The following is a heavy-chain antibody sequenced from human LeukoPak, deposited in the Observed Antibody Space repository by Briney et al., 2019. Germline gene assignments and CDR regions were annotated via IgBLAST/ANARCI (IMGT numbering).Heavy chain of an antibody. Sequence: SETLSLTCAVSGYSISTSNYWAWIRQPPGKGLEWIGEIYHSGSTNYNPSLKSRVTISVDKSKNQFSLKLSSVTAADTAVYYCARGYSYGDPFDYWGQGTLVTVSS. CDR3: ARGYSYGDPFDY. CDR2: IYHSGST. CDR1: GYSISTSNY. J-gene: IGHJ4*02. V-gene: IGHV4-4*02. D-gene: IGHD5-18*01.